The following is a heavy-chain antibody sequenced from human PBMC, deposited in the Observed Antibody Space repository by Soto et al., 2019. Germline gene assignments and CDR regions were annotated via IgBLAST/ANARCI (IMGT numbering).Heavy chain of an antibody. CDR2: IYYSGTT. J-gene: IGHJ5*02. V-gene: IGHV4-31*03. CDR3: ARDGGYCSDTSCPNWFDP. D-gene: IGHD2-2*03. CDR1: GGSISSGGYY. Sequence: PSETLSLTCTVSGGSISSGGYYWSWIRQHPGKGLEWIGYIYYSGTTYYSPSLKSRVTISVDTSKNQFSLKLTSVTAADTAVYYCARDGGYCSDTSCPNWFDPWGQGTLVTVSS.